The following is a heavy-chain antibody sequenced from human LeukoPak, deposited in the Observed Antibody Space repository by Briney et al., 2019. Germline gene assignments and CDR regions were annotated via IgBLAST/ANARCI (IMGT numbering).Heavy chain of an antibody. CDR3: ARAPYGDYDSAFDI. CDR2: INHSGST. V-gene: IGHV4-34*01. CDR1: GGSFSGYY. Sequence: SETLSLTCAVYGGSFSGYYWSWIRQPPGKGLEWIGEINHSGSTNYNPSLKSRVTISVDTSKNQFSLKLSSVTAADTAVYYCARAPYGDYDSAFDIWSQGTMVTVSS. J-gene: IGHJ3*02. D-gene: IGHD4-17*01.